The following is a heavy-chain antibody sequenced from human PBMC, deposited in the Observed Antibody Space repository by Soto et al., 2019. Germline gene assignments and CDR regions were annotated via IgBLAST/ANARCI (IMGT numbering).Heavy chain of an antibody. CDR1: GFTFINTG. CDR3: AKIDGYFDY. V-gene: IGHV3-23*01. CDR2: ITGNGDTT. Sequence: GSLRLSCAGSGFTFINTGMSWVRQAPGQGLEWVSAITGNGDTTYYADSVKGRFTISRDNSKSTLYLQMNSLRAEDTAVYYCAKIDGYFDYWGQGTLDTVSS. J-gene: IGHJ4*02. D-gene: IGHD3-22*01.